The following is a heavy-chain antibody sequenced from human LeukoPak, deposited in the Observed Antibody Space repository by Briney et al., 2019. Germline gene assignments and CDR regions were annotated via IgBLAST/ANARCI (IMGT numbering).Heavy chain of an antibody. CDR2: INPNSGGT. J-gene: IGHJ4*02. CDR3: ARPMVRGARGGYFDY. Sequence: GASVKVSCKASGYTFTGYYMHWVRQAPGQGLEWMGWINPNSGGTNYAQKFQGRVTMTRDTSISTAYMELSRLRSDDTAVYYCARPMVRGARGGYFDYWGQGTLVTVSS. V-gene: IGHV1-2*02. D-gene: IGHD3-10*01. CDR1: GYTFTGYY.